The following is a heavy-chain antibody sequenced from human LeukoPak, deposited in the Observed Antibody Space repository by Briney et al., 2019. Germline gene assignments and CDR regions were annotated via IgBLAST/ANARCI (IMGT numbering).Heavy chain of an antibody. Sequence: SVTLSLTCTVSAGSISSSSYYWGGIRQPPGKGLEWIGSIYYSGSTYYNPSLKSRVTISVDTSKNQFSLKLSSVTAADTAVYYCASVRKGNYDFWSGYPAYYGMDVWGQGTTVTVSS. CDR2: IYYSGST. V-gene: IGHV4-39*01. CDR1: AGSISSSSYY. CDR3: ASVRKGNYDFWSGYPAYYGMDV. J-gene: IGHJ6*02. D-gene: IGHD3-3*01.